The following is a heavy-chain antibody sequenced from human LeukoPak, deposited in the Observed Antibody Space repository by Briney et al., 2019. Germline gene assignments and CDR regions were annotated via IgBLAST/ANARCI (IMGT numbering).Heavy chain of an antibody. J-gene: IGHJ4*02. CDR1: GDSVSSNSVT. Sequence: SQTLSLTCAISGDSVSSNSVTWNWIRQSPSRGLEWLGRTYYRSTWYNDYAVSVRGRITVNPDTSKNQISLEVTSVTAADTAVYYCARDGGYGHYDYWGRGTLVTVSS. CDR2: TYYRSTWYN. V-gene: IGHV6-1*01. D-gene: IGHD5-18*01. CDR3: ARDGGYGHYDY.